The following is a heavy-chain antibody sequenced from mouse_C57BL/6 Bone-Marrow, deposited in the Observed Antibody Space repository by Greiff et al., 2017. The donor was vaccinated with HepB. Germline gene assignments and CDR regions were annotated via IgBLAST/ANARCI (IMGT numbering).Heavy chain of an antibody. CDR3: ARDYGSSFWFAY. CDR2: ISPGDGDT. Sequence: LVESGPELVKPGASVKISCKASGYAFSSSWMNWVKQRPGKGLEWIGRISPGDGDTNYNGKFKGNAKLTADKASSTAYMQLSSLTSEDSAVYFCARDYGSSFWFAYWGQGTLVTVSA. V-gene: IGHV1-82*01. J-gene: IGHJ3*01. D-gene: IGHD1-1*01. CDR1: GYAFSSSW.